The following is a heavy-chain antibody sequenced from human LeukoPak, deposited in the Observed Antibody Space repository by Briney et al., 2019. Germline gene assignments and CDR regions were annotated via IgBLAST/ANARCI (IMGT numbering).Heavy chain of an antibody. D-gene: IGHD3-16*02. CDR1: GGTFSSYA. CDR3: ARGDYVWGSYRYLY. Sequence: ASVKVSCKASGGTFSSYAISWVRQAPGQGLEWMGGIIPIFGAANYAQKFQGRVTITADESTSTAYMELSSLRSEDTAVYYCARGDYVWGSYRYLYWGQGTLVTVSS. J-gene: IGHJ4*02. CDR2: IIPIFGAA. V-gene: IGHV1-69*13.